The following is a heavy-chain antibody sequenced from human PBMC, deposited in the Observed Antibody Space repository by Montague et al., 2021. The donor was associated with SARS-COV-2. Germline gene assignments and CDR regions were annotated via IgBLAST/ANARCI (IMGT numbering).Heavy chain of an antibody. V-gene: IGHV4-39*02. CDR3: VRDQSPMGFDY. CDR2: IYYSGST. D-gene: IGHD5-24*01. J-gene: IGHJ4*02. Sequence: SETLSLTCTVSGSSISSSSYYWGWIRQPPGKGLEWIGSIYYSGSTYYNPSLKSRVTISVDTSKNQFSLKLSSVTAADTAVYYCVRDQSPMGFDYWGQGTLVTVSS. CDR1: GSSISSSSYY.